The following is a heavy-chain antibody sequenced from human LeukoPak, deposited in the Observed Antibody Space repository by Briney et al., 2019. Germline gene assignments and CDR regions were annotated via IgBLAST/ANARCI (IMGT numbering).Heavy chain of an antibody. CDR3: ATRPSSDYYLAVFDY. CDR1: GFTFSNHW. D-gene: IGHD3-22*01. CDR2: IKQDESEK. Sequence: GGSLRLSCAASGFTFSNHWMSWVRQAPGKGLERVANIKQDESEKYYVDSVKGRFTISRDNTKNSLYLQMNRLRAEDTAVYYCATRPSSDYYLAVFDYWGQGTVVTVSS. V-gene: IGHV3-7*01. J-gene: IGHJ4*02.